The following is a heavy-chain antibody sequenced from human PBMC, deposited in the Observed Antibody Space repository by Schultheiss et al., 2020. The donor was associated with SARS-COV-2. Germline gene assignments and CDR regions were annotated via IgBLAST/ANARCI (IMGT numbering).Heavy chain of an antibody. CDR1: GFTFSRYA. J-gene: IGHJ4*02. Sequence: GGSLRLSCAASGFTFSRYAMAWVRQVPGKGLEWMSYISSSGNSIYYADSVKGRFTISRDNSKNTLYLQMNSLRPEDTAVYYCARAASTYYLLMGYWGQGTLVTVSS. CDR3: ARAASTYYLLMGY. V-gene: IGHV3-23*01. CDR2: ISSSGNSI. D-gene: IGHD3-22*01.